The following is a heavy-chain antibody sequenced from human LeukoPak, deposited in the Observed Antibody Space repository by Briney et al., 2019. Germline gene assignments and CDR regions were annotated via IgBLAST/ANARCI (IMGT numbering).Heavy chain of an antibody. Sequence: SQTLSLTCTVSSGSISSGNYYWSWIRQPAGKGLEWIGRIYTSGSTNYNPSLKSRVTISVDTSKGQFSLKLSSVTAADTAMYYCARSRMGDAFDIWGQGTMVTVSS. CDR3: ARSRMGDAFDI. CDR1: SGSISSGNYY. CDR2: IYTSGST. D-gene: IGHD3-16*01. J-gene: IGHJ3*02. V-gene: IGHV4-61*02.